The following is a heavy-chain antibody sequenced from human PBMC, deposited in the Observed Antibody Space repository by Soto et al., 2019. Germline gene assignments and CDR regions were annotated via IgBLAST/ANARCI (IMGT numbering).Heavy chain of an antibody. Sequence: QVQLVESGGGLVKPGGSLRLSCAASGFTFSDYYMSWIRQAPGKGLEWVSYIAGSGSPIFYADSVKGRFTISRDDAKNSLFLQMNSLSADDTAVYYCARVTSHGHADYWGQGTLVPVSS. V-gene: IGHV3-11*01. CDR2: IAGSGSPI. CDR3: ARVTSHGHADY. CDR1: GFTFSDYY. J-gene: IGHJ4*02.